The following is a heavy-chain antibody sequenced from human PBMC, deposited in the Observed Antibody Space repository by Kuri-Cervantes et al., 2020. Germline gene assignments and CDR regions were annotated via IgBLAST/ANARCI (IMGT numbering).Heavy chain of an antibody. V-gene: IGHV4-4*07. CDR1: GGSISLYY. D-gene: IGHD3-16*01. J-gene: IGHJ4*02. Sequence: SETLSLTSTVSGGSISLYYWSWIRQPAGKGLEWIGRIYISGTTNYNPSLKSRVTISVDKSTNQFSLKLNSVTAADTAVYYCERALGTYPKRLDYWGQGTLVTVSS. CDR2: IYISGTT. CDR3: ERALGTYPKRLDY.